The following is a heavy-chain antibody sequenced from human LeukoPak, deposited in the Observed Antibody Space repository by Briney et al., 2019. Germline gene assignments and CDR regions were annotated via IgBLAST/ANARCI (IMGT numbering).Heavy chain of an antibody. CDR2: INTDGSST. CDR1: GFTFSIYW. CDR3: ARSHTGTYLFDY. J-gene: IGHJ4*02. V-gene: IGHV3-74*01. Sequence: GGSLRLSCGASGFTFSIYWMHWVRQAPGKGLVWVSRINTDGSSTNYADSVKGRFTISRDNAKNTLHLQMNSLRAEDTAVYYCARSHTGTYLFDYWGQGTLVTVSS. D-gene: IGHD1-26*01.